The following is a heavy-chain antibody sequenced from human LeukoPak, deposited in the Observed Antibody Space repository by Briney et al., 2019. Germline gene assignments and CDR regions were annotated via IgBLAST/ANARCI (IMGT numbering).Heavy chain of an antibody. CDR3: ARDRSDPLWRYFDP. Sequence: ASVKVSCKASGYTLTGYYMHWVRQAPGQGLEWMGRINPNSGGTNYAQKFQGRVTMTRDTSISTAYMELSRLRSDDTAVYYCARDRSDPLWRYFDPWGQGTLVTVSS. CDR2: INPNSGGT. J-gene: IGHJ5*02. V-gene: IGHV1-2*06. D-gene: IGHD5-12*01. CDR1: GYTLTGYY.